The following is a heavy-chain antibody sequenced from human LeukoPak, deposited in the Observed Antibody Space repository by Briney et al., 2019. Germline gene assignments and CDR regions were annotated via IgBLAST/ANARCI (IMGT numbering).Heavy chain of an antibody. CDR1: GFPVSSNS. Sequence: GGSLHLSCTVSGFPVSSNSMSWVRQAPGKGLEWVSFIYSDNTHYSDSVKGRFTISRDNSKNPLYLQMNSLRAEDTAVYYCARRAGAYSHPYDYWGQGTLVTVSS. V-gene: IGHV3-53*01. CDR2: IYSDNT. D-gene: IGHD4/OR15-4a*01. J-gene: IGHJ4*02. CDR3: ARRAGAYSHPYDY.